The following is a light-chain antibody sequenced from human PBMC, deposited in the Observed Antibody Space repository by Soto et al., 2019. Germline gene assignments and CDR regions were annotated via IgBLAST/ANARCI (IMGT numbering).Light chain of an antibody. V-gene: IGLV2-23*01. CDR2: EGS. CDR3: CSYAGSSTWV. Sequence: QSVLTQPASVSGSTRQSITSSCTRTSSDVGSYNLVSWYQQHPGKAPKVMIYEGSKRPSGVSNRFSGSKSGNTASLTISGLQAEDEADYYCCSYAGSSTWVFGGGTKLTVL. J-gene: IGLJ3*02. CDR1: SSDVGSYNL.